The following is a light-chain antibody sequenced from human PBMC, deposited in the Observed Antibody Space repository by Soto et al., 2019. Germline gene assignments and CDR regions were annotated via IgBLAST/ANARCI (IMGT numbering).Light chain of an antibody. J-gene: IGKJ4*01. V-gene: IGKV3-15*01. CDR1: QSVSSD. Sequence: EIVMTQSPATLSVSPGERATLSCRASQSVSSDLAWYHQKPGQAPRLLIYAASTRATGIPARFSGSGSGTEFTLTINSLQSEDFAVYYCQQYNNWPLTFGGGTKVDIK. CDR2: AAS. CDR3: QQYNNWPLT.